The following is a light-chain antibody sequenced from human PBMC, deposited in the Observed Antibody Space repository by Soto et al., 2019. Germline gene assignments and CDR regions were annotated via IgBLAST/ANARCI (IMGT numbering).Light chain of an antibody. Sequence: EIVMTQSPATLSVSPGERATLSCRASRSVGSNLAWFQQQPGQAPRLLIYGASTRATAIPARFSGSGSGTDFSLTISSLQSEDFAVYFCQQYNNWPRTFGPGTKVDIK. CDR2: GAS. V-gene: IGKV3-15*01. CDR3: QQYNNWPRT. CDR1: RSVGSN. J-gene: IGKJ3*01.